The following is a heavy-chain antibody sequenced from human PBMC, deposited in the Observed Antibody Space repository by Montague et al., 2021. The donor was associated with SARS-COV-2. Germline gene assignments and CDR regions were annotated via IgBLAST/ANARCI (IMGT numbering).Heavy chain of an antibody. D-gene: IGHD3-22*01. Sequence: TLSLTCTVSGGSISSGDYYWNWIRQHPGKGLEWIGYIYYSGSTYYNPSLKSRVTISVDTSKNQFSLKLSSVTAVDTAVYYCARVQGITMIVVVIGAFDIWGQGTMVTVSS. CDR2: IYYSGST. V-gene: IGHV4-31*03. CDR3: ARVQGITMIVVVIGAFDI. CDR1: GGSISSGDYY. J-gene: IGHJ3*02.